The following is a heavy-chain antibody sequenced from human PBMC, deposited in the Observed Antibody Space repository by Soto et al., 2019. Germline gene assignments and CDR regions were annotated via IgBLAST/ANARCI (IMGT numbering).Heavy chain of an antibody. J-gene: IGHJ6*02. D-gene: IGHD3-3*01. CDR3: ARDQGIFGVVRSHYYYGMDV. CDR1: GYTFTGYY. CDR2: INPNSGGT. Sequence: CKASGYTFTGYYMHWVRQAPGQGLEWMGWINPNSGGTNYAQKFQGRVTMTRDTSISTAYMELSSLRSEDTAVYYCARDQGIFGVVRSHYYYGMDVWGQGTTVTVSS. V-gene: IGHV1-2*02.